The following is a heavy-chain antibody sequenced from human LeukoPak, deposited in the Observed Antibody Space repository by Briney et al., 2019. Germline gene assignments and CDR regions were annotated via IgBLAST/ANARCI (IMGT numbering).Heavy chain of an antibody. CDR2: MSFDGNYD. J-gene: IGHJ4*02. CDR3: VTGPFNY. CDR1: GFTFSSYT. V-gene: IGHV3-30*04. Sequence: PGGSLRLPCAASGFTFSSYTMHWVRQAPGKGLEWVAVMSFDGNYDHYADSVKGRFTISRDNSKNTLYLQMNSLRADDTAVYYCVTGPFNYWGQGTLVTVSS.